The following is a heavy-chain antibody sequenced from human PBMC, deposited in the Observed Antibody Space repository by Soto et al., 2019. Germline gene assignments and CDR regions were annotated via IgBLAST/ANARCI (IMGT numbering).Heavy chain of an antibody. CDR2: IRSKANDYAT. J-gene: IGHJ1*01. V-gene: IGHV3-73*02. CDR3: TGGYCTGGTCYSGYFQH. D-gene: IGHD2-15*01. Sequence: EVQLVQSGGGLVQPGGSLKLSCAASGFTFSGSTVHWVGQASGEGLQWVGRIRSKANDYATTYIASVKGRFTISRDDSRNTAYLQMSDLRTEDTAVYYCTGGYCTGGTCYSGYFQHWGQGALVTVFS. CDR1: GFTFSGST.